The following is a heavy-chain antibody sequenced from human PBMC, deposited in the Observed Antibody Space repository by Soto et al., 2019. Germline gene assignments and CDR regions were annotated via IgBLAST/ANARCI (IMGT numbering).Heavy chain of an antibody. J-gene: IGHJ4*02. CDR1: GFTFSSYA. V-gene: IGHV3-30-3*01. CDR3: AKARAQYYDFWNGYPVDY. Sequence: PGGSLRLSCAASGFTFSSYAMHWVRQAPGKGLEWVAVISYDGSNKYYADSVKGRFTISRDNSKNTLYLQMNSLRAEDTAVYYCAKARAQYYDFWNGYPVDYWGQGTLVTVSS. CDR2: ISYDGSNK. D-gene: IGHD3-3*01.